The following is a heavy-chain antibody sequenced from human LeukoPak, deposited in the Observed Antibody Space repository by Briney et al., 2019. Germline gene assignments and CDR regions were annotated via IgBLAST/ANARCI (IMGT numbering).Heavy chain of an antibody. CDR2: IYSGGST. V-gene: IGHV3-53*01. D-gene: IGHD3-9*01. Sequence: GGSLRLSCAASGFTVSSNYMSWVRQAPGKGLEWVSVIYSGGSTYYADSVKGRFTISRDNSKNTLYLQMNYLRAEDTAVYYCAKDPTSVGGRHDWLLDSWGQGTLVTVSS. CDR1: GFTVSSNY. J-gene: IGHJ5*02. CDR3: AKDPTSVGGRHDWLLDS.